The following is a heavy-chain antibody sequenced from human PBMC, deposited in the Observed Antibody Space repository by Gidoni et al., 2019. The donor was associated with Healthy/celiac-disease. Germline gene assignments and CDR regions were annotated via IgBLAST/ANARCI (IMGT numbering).Heavy chain of an antibody. Sequence: EVQLVESGGGLIQPGGSLRLSCAASGFTVSSNYMSWVRQAPGKGLEWVSVIYSGGRTYYADSVKGRFTISRDNSKNTLYLQMNSLRAEDTAVYYCAREVRSAYCGGDCYPDYFDYWGQGTLVTVSS. D-gene: IGHD2-21*02. V-gene: IGHV3-53*01. J-gene: IGHJ4*02. CDR3: AREVRSAYCGGDCYPDYFDY. CDR1: GFTVSSNY. CDR2: IYSGGRT.